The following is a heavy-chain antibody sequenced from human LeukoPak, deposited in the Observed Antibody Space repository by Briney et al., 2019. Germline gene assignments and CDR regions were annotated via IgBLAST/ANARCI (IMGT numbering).Heavy chain of an antibody. CDR2: LYYSGST. CDR3: ARVRGTFETD. V-gene: IGHV4-59*01. CDR1: GASISTYY. Sequence: SETLSLTCTVSGASISTYYWSWIRQPPPKGLEWIGYLYYSGSTTYSPSLKSRVTMSVDTSKSQFSLKLNSVTAADTAIYYCARVRGTFETDWGQGTLVTVSS. J-gene: IGHJ1*01. D-gene: IGHD2/OR15-2a*01.